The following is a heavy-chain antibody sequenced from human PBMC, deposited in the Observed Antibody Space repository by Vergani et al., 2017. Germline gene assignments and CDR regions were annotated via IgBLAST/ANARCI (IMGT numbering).Heavy chain of an antibody. J-gene: IGHJ4*02. V-gene: IGHV1-69*06. Sequence: QVQLVQSGAEVKKPGSSVKVSCKASGGTFSSYAISWVRQAPGQGLEWMGGNIPIFGTANYAQKFQGRVTITADTSASTAYMGLSSLRSEDAAVYYCARALHYYGSGGYYGDDFDYWGQGTLVTVSS. CDR3: ARALHYYGSGGYYGDDFDY. CDR2: NIPIFGTA. D-gene: IGHD3-10*01. CDR1: GGTFSSYA.